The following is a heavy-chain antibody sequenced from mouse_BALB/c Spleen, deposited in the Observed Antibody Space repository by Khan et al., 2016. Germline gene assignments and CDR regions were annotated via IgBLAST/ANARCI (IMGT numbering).Heavy chain of an antibody. D-gene: IGHD1-1*02. Sequence: QIQLVQSGPELKKPGETVRISCKASGYTFTTAGMQWVQKMPGKGLKWIGWINTHSGVPEYAEDLKGRFAFSLETSASTAYLQISNLKNVDTATYFCERRGGSIDYGSFDYWGQGTSLTVSS. CDR1: GYTFTTAG. J-gene: IGHJ2*03. CDR2: INTHSGVP. V-gene: IGHV9-4*02. CDR3: ERRGGSIDYGSFDY.